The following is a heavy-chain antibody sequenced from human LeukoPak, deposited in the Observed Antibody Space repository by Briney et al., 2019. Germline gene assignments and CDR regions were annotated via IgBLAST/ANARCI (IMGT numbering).Heavy chain of an antibody. J-gene: IGHJ3*02. CDR1: GITFNNAW. CDR2: IKSKNDGGTI. CDR3: TTGPRDSGCFSSTCPRRGAAFDI. D-gene: IGHD2-2*01. Sequence: PGGSLRLSCAASGITFNNAWMSWVRQGPGKGLEWVGRIKSKNDGGTIAYAAPVKGRFIISRDDSKNTLYLQMNSLNTEDTAVYYCTTGPRDSGCFSSTCPRRGAAFDIWGQGTMVTVSS. V-gene: IGHV3-15*01.